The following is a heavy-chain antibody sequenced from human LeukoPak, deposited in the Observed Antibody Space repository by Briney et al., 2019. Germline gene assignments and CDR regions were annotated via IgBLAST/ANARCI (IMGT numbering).Heavy chain of an antibody. D-gene: IGHD2/OR15-2a*01. CDR1: GYTFTGYY. CDR2: INPNSGGT. CDR3: ARDFGACPFLDPETDIYFDY. J-gene: IGHJ4*02. V-gene: IGHV1-2*02. Sequence: ASVKVSCKASGYTFTGYYMHWVRQAPGQGLEWMGWINPNSGGTNYAQKFQGRVTMTRDTSISTAYMELSRLRSDDTAVYYCARDFGACPFLDPETDIYFDYWGQGTLVTVSS.